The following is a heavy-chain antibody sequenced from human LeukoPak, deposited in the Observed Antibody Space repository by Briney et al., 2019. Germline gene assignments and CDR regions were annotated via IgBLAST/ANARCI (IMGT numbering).Heavy chain of an antibody. J-gene: IGHJ6*02. Sequence: ASVRVSCKASGYTFTSYAMNWVRQAPGQGLEWMGWINTNTGNPTYAQGFTGRFVFSLDTSVSTAYLQISSLKAEDTAVYYCASGIVVVPAAMRYYYYYGMDVWAKGPRSPSP. CDR2: INTNTGNP. V-gene: IGHV7-4-1*02. CDR1: GYTFTSYA. D-gene: IGHD2-2*01. CDR3: ASGIVVVPAAMRYYYYYGMDV.